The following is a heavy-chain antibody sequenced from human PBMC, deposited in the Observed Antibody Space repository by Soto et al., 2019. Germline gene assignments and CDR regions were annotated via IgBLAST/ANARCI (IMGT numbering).Heavy chain of an antibody. V-gene: IGHV3-30-3*01. J-gene: IGHJ4*02. D-gene: IGHD3-3*01. CDR3: ATPTIFGVVYDY. CDR1: GFTFSSYA. Sequence: SLRLSCAASGFTFSSYAMHWVRQAPGKGLEWVAVISYDGSNKYYADSVKGRFTISRDNSKNTLYLQMNSLRAEDTAVYYCATPTIFGVVYDYWGQGPLVTVSS. CDR2: ISYDGSNK.